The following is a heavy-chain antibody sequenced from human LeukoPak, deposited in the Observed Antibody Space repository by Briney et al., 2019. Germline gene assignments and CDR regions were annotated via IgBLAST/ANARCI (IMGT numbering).Heavy chain of an antibody. Sequence: SETLSLTCTVSGGSISSSSYYWGWIRQPPGKGLEWIGSIYYSGSTYYNPSLKSRVTISLDRSNNQFSLKLSSVTAADTAVYYCAREVLGATAGNWFDPWGQGTLVTVSS. V-gene: IGHV4-39*07. CDR1: GGSISSSSYY. CDR3: AREVLGATAGNWFDP. J-gene: IGHJ5*02. CDR2: IYYSGST. D-gene: IGHD1-26*01.